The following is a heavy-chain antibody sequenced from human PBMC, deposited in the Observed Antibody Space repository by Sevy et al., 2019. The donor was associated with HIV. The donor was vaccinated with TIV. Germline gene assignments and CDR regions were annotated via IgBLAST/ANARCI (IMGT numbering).Heavy chain of an antibody. Sequence: ASVKVSCKVSGHTLTEFSMHWVRQAPGKGLEWMGTFDPEDAKRVHAQNFQGRVTMTEDTSTETAYMELSSLRSEDTAVYYCTTTKDYYDSSGYPFDYWGQGILVTVSS. CDR3: TTTKDYYDSSGYPFDY. J-gene: IGHJ4*02. D-gene: IGHD3-22*01. CDR1: GHTLTEFS. CDR2: FDPEDAKR. V-gene: IGHV1-24*01.